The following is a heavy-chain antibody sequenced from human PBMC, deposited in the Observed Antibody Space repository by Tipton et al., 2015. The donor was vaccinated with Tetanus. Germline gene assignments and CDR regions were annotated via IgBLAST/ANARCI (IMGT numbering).Heavy chain of an antibody. Sequence: TLSLTCSVSGDSIKNYYWNWIRQTPGKGMEWIGYNYTVGNVGSPTYNPSLQSRVTVSVDTSKNQFSLKVASLTAADTAVYYCARGFCGGVGCYRGGSWFDPWGPGTLVTVSS. D-gene: IGHD2-21*01. CDR1: GDSIKNYY. CDR2: NYTVGNVGSP. CDR3: ARGFCGGVGCYRGGSWFDP. V-gene: IGHV4-59*01. J-gene: IGHJ5*02.